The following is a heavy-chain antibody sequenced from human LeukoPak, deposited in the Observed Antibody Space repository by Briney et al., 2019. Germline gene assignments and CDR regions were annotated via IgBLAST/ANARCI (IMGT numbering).Heavy chain of an antibody. CDR3: ARDRDIYGSGSSIMDV. J-gene: IGHJ6*03. V-gene: IGHV3-23*01. CDR1: GFTFSSYG. CDR2: ISGSGGST. D-gene: IGHD3-10*01. Sequence: AGGSLRLSCAASGFTFSSYGMSWVRQAPGKGLEWVSAISGSGGSTYYADSVKGRFTISRDNAKNSLYLQMNSLRAEDTAVYYCARDRDIYGSGSSIMDVWGKGTTVTVSS.